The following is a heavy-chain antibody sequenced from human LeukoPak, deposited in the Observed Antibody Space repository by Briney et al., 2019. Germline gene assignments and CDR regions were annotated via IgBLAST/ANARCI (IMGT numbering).Heavy chain of an antibody. D-gene: IGHD2-2*01. V-gene: IGHV1-2*02. CDR3: ARGYCSSTSCYFGAYYYYYMDV. CDR1: GYTFTGHY. CDR2: VNPNSGGT. J-gene: IGHJ6*03. Sequence: ASLKVSCKPSGYTFTGHYIHWVRQAPGEGLEWMGWVNPNSGGTNYAQKFQGRVTMTRDTSISTAYMELSRLRSDDTAVYYCARGYCSSTSCYFGAYYYYYMDVWGKGTTVTVSS.